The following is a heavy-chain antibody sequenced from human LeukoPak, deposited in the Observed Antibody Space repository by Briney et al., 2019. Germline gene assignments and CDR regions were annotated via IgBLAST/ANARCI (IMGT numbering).Heavy chain of an antibody. V-gene: IGHV1-69*06. D-gene: IGHD6-13*01. CDR2: IIPIFCTT. J-gene: IGHJ6*03. Sequence: ASVKVSCNASGGTFSSYAISWVRQAPGQGLEWMGGIIPIFCTTNYAQKFQDRVTITADKSTSTAYMELSSLRSEDTAVYYCARVVGLTGYSISWYSGYYYYMDVWGKGTTVTVSS. CDR1: GGTFSSYA. CDR3: ARVVGLTGYSISWYSGYYYYMDV.